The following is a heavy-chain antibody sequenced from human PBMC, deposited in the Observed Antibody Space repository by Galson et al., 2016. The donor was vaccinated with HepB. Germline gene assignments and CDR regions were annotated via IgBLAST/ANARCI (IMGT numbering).Heavy chain of an antibody. D-gene: IGHD3-16*01. J-gene: IGHJ5*02. Sequence: SLRLSCAASGFTFSGYYMSWIRQAPGKGLEWVSSIGSSDGSTYYADSVRGRFTISRDNSRNTLYLQMNSLTADDTALYYCAKERGTYARYNWFDAWGQGTLVTVSS. V-gene: IGHV3-23*01. CDR2: IGSSDGST. CDR3: AKERGTYARYNWFDA. CDR1: GFTFSGYY.